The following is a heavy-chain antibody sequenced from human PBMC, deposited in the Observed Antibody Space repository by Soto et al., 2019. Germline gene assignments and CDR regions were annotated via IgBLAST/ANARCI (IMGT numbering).Heavy chain of an antibody. D-gene: IGHD2-21*02. CDR1: GFTFSSYG. Sequence: QVQLVESGGGVVQPGRSLRLSCAASGFTFSSYGMHWVRQAPGKGLEWVAVIWYDGSNKYYADSVKGRFTISRDNSKNTLYLQMSSLRAEDTAVYYCARDQQMVVVTAFSPHGMDVWGQGTTVTVSS. V-gene: IGHV3-33*01. J-gene: IGHJ6*02. CDR2: IWYDGSNK. CDR3: ARDQQMVVVTAFSPHGMDV.